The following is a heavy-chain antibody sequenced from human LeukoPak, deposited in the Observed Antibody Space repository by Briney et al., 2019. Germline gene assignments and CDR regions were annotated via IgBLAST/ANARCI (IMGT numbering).Heavy chain of an antibody. Sequence: SETLSLTCSVAGGTIRSSSYYWAWIRQPPGKGLEWIGTIYYTGSTSYSPSLKSRVIMTLDTSKNQFSLQVNSVTASDTAVYYCARLVLSLVRDFDFWGQGSLVTVSS. CDR2: IYYTGST. CDR1: GGTIRSSSYY. V-gene: IGHV4-39*01. CDR3: ARLVLSLVRDFDF. D-gene: IGHD3-10*01. J-gene: IGHJ4*02.